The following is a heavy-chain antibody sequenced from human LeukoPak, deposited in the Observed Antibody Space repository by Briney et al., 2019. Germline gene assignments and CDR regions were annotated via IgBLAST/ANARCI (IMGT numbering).Heavy chain of an antibody. CDR3: ARDPYYDCWSGYYTGGDS. CDR1: GFTLISYA. J-gene: IGHJ4*02. Sequence: PGGSLRLSCAASGFTLISYAMSWVRQAPGKGLEWVSAIRGRGRSTYYAGSVKGRFTISRDNSKNTLYLQMNSLRAEDTAVYYCARDPYYDCWSGYYTGGDSWGQGTPVTVSS. V-gene: IGHV3-23*01. CDR2: IRGRGRST. D-gene: IGHD3-3*01.